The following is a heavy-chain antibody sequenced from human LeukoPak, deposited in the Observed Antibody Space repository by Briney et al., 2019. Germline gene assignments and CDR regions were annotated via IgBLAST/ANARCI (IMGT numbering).Heavy chain of an antibody. CDR1: GGSISRGDYY. Sequence: PSETLSLTCTVSGGSISRGDYYWSWIRQSPGKGLEWIGYIYYTGCTYYNPSLKSRVTISLNMSKNQFSLKLNSVTAADTAVYYCARDSSGHWYFDLWGRGTLVTVSS. CDR3: ARDSSGHWYFDL. CDR2: IYYTGCT. J-gene: IGHJ2*01. D-gene: IGHD3-22*01. V-gene: IGHV4-30-4*01.